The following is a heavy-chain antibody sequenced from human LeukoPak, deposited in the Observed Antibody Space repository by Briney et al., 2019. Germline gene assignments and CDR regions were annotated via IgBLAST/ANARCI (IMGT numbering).Heavy chain of an antibody. V-gene: IGHV3-48*04. CDR2: ISSSSSTI. Sequence: GGSLRLSCAASGFTFSSYSMNWVRQAPGKGLEWVSYISSSSSTIYYADSVKGRFTISRDNARNSLYLEMSTLRAEDTAVYYCARIYYYESSGYRYLDYWGQGILVTVSS. CDR1: GFTFSSYS. J-gene: IGHJ4*02. D-gene: IGHD3-22*01. CDR3: ARIYYYESSGYRYLDY.